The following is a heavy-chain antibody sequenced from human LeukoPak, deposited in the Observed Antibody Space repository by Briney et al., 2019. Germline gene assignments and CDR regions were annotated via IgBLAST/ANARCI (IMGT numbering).Heavy chain of an antibody. V-gene: IGHV3-48*01. CDR3: ARGLYDCSSTSCYFGFDP. Sequence: GGSLRLSCAASRFTFTTYSMNWVRQAPGKGLEWVSYISSSTTIYYADSVKGRFTISRDNAKNSLYLQMNSLRAEDTAVYYCARGLYDCSSTSCYFGFDPWGQGTLVTVSS. CDR1: RFTFTTYS. CDR2: ISSSTTI. D-gene: IGHD2-2*01. J-gene: IGHJ5*02.